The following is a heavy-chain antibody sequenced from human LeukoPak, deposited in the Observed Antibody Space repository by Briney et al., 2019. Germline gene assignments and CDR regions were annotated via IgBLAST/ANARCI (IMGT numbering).Heavy chain of an antibody. CDR3: ARPGQLGEYTPYHFDY. J-gene: IGHJ4*02. Sequence: GESLKISCKGSGYSFTSYWIGWVRQLPGKGLEWMGIIYPGDSDTRYSPSFQGQVTISADKSISTAYLQWSSLKASDTAMYYCARPGQLGEYTPYHFDYWGQGILVTVSS. CDR2: IYPGDSDT. CDR1: GYSFTSYW. V-gene: IGHV5-51*01. D-gene: IGHD3-16*01.